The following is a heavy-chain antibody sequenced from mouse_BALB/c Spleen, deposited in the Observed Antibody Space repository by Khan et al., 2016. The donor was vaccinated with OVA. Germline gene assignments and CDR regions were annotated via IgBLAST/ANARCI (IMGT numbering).Heavy chain of an antibody. Sequence: MQLEESGPELMKPGASVKISCKASGYSFTSYYIHWVMQSHGTSLEWIGYIDPFSGGTTYNQKFKGKATLTVDKSSSTSYIHLSNLTSEDSAVDYCTRHGYVAWFTYWGQGTLVTVSA. CDR2: IDPFSGGT. CDR3: TRHGYVAWFTY. CDR1: GYSFTSYY. J-gene: IGHJ3*01. V-gene: IGHV1S135*01. D-gene: IGHD2-2*01.